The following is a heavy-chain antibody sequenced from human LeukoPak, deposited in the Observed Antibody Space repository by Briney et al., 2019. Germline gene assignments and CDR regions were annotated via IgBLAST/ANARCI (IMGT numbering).Heavy chain of an antibody. J-gene: IGHJ4*02. CDR1: GGTXSSYA. CDR3: ARAPWNYDRPTGFDY. Sequence: SVKVSCKASGGTXSSYAISRVRQAPGQGLEWMEGIIPIFGTANYAQKFQGRVTITADESTSTAYMELSSLRSEDTAVYYCARAPWNYDRPTGFDYWGQGTLVTVSS. D-gene: IGHD1-7*01. CDR2: IIPIFGTA. V-gene: IGHV1-69*01.